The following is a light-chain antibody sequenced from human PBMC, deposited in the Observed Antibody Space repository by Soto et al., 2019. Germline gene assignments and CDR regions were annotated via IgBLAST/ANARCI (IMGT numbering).Light chain of an antibody. CDR3: QQYNNWPPYN. CDR2: GAS. Sequence: EIVLTQSPATLSVSPGERATLSCRASQSVSSNLAWSQQKPGQAPRLLIYGASTRATGIPARFSGSGSGTEFTLTISSLPSEDFAVYACQQYNNWPPYNFGQGTKLEIK. CDR1: QSVSSN. J-gene: IGKJ2*01. V-gene: IGKV3-15*01.